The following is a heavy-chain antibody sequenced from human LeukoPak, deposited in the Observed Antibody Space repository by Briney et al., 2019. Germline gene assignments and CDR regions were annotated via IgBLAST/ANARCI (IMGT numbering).Heavy chain of an antibody. CDR2: IYYSWST. D-gene: IGHD5-18*01. Sequence: SQTLSLTCTVSGGSISSGDYYWSWIRQPPGKGLEWIGYIYYSWSTYYNPSLKSRVTISVDTSKNQFSLKLSSVTAADTAVYYCARGVGRYSYGFDYWGQGTLVTVSS. CDR3: ARGVGRYSYGFDY. CDR1: GGSISSGDYY. V-gene: IGHV4-30-4*01. J-gene: IGHJ4*02.